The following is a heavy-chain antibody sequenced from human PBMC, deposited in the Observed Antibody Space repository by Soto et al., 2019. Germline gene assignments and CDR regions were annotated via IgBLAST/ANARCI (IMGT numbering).Heavy chain of an antibody. CDR2: ISSSSSYI. D-gene: IGHD4-17*01. CDR3: ARDYGDNYYYYGMDV. Sequence: EVQLVESGGGLVKPGGSLRLSCAASGFTFSSYSMNWVRQAPGKGLEWVSSISSSSSYIYYADSVKGRFTISRDNAKNSLYLQMNSLRAEDTAVYYCARDYGDNYYYYGMDVWGQGTTVTVSS. V-gene: IGHV3-21*01. CDR1: GFTFSSYS. J-gene: IGHJ6*02.